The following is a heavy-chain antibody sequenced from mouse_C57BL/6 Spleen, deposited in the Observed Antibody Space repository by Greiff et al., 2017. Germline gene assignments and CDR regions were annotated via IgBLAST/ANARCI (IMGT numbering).Heavy chain of an antibody. J-gene: IGHJ3*01. CDR2: IDPSDSYT. D-gene: IGHD1-1*01. Sequence: QVQLQPPGAELVLPGASVKLSCKASGYTFTSYWMHWVKQRPGQGLEWIGEIDPSDSYTNYNQKFKGKSTLTVDKSSSTAYMQLSSLTSEDSAVYYCARSHYYGSSYWFAYWGQGTLVTVSA. CDR3: ARSHYYGSSYWFAY. V-gene: IGHV1-69*01. CDR1: GYTFTSYW.